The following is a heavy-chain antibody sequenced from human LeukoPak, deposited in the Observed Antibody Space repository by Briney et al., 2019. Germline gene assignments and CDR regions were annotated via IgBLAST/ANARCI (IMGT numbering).Heavy chain of an antibody. V-gene: IGHV3-23*01. CDR1: GFTFSSYA. Sequence: PGGSLRLSCAASGFTFSSYAMSWVRQAPGKGLEWVSAISGSGGSTYYADSVKGRFTISRDNSKNTLYLQMNSLRAEGTAVYYCAKDQSIVGATDIDYWGQGTLVTVSS. CDR2: ISGSGGST. D-gene: IGHD1-26*01. J-gene: IGHJ4*02. CDR3: AKDQSIVGATDIDY.